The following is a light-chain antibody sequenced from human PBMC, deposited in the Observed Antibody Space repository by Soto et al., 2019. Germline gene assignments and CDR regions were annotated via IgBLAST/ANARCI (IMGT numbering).Light chain of an antibody. CDR2: STS. Sequence: QAVVTQEPSLTVSPGGTVTLTCASSPGTVTSGSYANWFQQKPGQAPRPLIYSTSNRHSKTPARFSGSLLGGKAALTLSGVQPEDEAHYYCLLYYGGALWVFGGGNKVTVL. J-gene: IGLJ3*02. V-gene: IGLV7-43*01. CDR1: PGTVTSGSY. CDR3: LLYYGGALWV.